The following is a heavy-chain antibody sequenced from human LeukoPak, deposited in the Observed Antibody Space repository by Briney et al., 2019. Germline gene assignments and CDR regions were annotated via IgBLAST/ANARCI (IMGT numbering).Heavy chain of an antibody. CDR1: GGSISSGSYY. D-gene: IGHD4-17*01. J-gene: IGHJ4*02. Sequence: PSETLSLTCTFSGGSISSGSYYWSWIRQPAGKGLEWIGRIYTSGSINYNPSLKSRVTISVDTSNNQFSLKLSSVTAADTAVYYWARWVGYGDYFDYWGQGTLVTVSS. CDR3: ARWVGYGDYFDY. CDR2: IYTSGSI. V-gene: IGHV4-61*02.